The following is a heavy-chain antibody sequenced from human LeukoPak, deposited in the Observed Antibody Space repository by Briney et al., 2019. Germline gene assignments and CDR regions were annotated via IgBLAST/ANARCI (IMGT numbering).Heavy chain of an antibody. D-gene: IGHD3-3*01. J-gene: IGHJ4*02. CDR2: ISGSGDST. Sequence: GGSLRLSCAASGFTFSNYAMSWVRQAPGKGLEWVSAISGSGDSTYYADSVKGRFTISRDSSMETLYLQMNSLRAEDTAAYFCAKRLSFGVAIGDFDYWGQGTLVTVSS. CDR1: GFTFSNYA. V-gene: IGHV3-23*01. CDR3: AKRLSFGVAIGDFDY.